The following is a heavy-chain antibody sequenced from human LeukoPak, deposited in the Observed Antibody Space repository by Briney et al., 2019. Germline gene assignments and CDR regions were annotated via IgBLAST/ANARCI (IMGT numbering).Heavy chain of an antibody. J-gene: IGHJ6*03. D-gene: IGHD6-13*01. CDR2: INPNSGGT. CDR3: VRDLAAAGTAYYYYMDV. V-gene: IGHV1-2*02. Sequence: ASVKVSCKASGYTFTGYYMHWVRQAPGQGLEWMGWINPNSGGTNYAQKFQFRVTMTRDTSISTAYMELSRLRSDDTAVYYCVRDLAAAGTAYYYYMDVWGKGTTVTVSS. CDR1: GYTFTGYY.